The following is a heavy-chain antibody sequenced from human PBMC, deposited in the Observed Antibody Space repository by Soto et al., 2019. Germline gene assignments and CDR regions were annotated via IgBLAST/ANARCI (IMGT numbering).Heavy chain of an antibody. CDR1: GFTLSSYG. D-gene: IGHD3-3*01. CDR2: ISYDGSNK. CDR3: AKVGSNYDFWSGYYPAGYFDY. V-gene: IGHV3-30*18. J-gene: IGHJ4*02. Sequence: PGGSLRLSCAAYGFTLSSYGMHWVRQAPGKGLEWVAVISYDGSNKYYADYVKGRFTISRDNSKNTLYLQINSLRADYSAVYYCAKVGSNYDFWSGYYPAGYFDYWGQGT.